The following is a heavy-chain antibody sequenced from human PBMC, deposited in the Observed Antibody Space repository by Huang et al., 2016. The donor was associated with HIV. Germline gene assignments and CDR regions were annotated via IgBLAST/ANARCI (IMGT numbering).Heavy chain of an antibody. CDR2: VYDSGTT. CDR1: GDSVSIHY. V-gene: IGHV4-59*02. J-gene: IGHJ5*02. CDR3: VRDQGRLAVGGIDNWFDP. Sequence: QVRLQESGPGLVKPSETLSLSCTVSGDSVSIHYWGWIRHPPGKGLEWIGTVYDSGTTKYTPLLKSRITISVDTSKNGVSLNITSVSAADTAMYFCVRDQGRLAVGGIDNWFDPWGQGALVTVSS. D-gene: IGHD6-19*01.